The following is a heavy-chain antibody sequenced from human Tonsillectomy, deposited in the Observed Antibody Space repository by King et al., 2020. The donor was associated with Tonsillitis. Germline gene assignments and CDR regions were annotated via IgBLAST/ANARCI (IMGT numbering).Heavy chain of an antibody. D-gene: IGHD6-19*01. CDR2: IKQDGSET. Sequence: VQLVESGGGLVQPGGSLRLSCAASGFTLSHNWMSWVRQAPGKGLEWVANIKQDGSETYYMASVKGRFNIYRDNAKNSVYLQRNSPRVEDTALYHCTRGAGWLIEDWGRGTLVTASS. CDR1: GFTLSHNW. J-gene: IGHJ4*02. V-gene: IGHV3-7*01. CDR3: TRGAGWLIED.